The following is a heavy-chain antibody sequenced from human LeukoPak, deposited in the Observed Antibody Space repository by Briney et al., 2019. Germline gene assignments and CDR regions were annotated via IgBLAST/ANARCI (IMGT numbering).Heavy chain of an antibody. CDR1: GYTFTSYY. V-gene: IGHV1-46*01. CDR2: INPSGGST. D-gene: IGHD4-23*01. CDR3: ARGRNTVVTPAWDAFDI. J-gene: IGHJ3*02. Sequence: ASVTVSFKASGYTFTSYYMRWVRQAPGQGLEWMGIINPSGGSTSYAQKFQGRVTMTRDTSTSTVYMELSSLRSDDTAVYYCARGRNTVVTPAWDAFDIWGQGTMVTVSS.